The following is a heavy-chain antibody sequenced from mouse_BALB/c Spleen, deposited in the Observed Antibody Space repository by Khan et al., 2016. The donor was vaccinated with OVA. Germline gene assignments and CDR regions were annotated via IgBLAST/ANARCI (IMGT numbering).Heavy chain of an antibody. Sequence: EVQLQQSGPEVVKPGASVKMSCKASGYTFTSYVMHWVKQKPGQGLEWIGYIYPFNDVTKCNEKLNGKATLTSDKSSSTAYMELSSLTSEDSAVYYRAPVGTYYVSFVYWGQGTLVTVSA. CDR1: GYTFTSYV. CDR2: IYPFNDVT. D-gene: IGHD1-1*01. CDR3: APVGTYYVSFVY. V-gene: IGHV1S136*01. J-gene: IGHJ3*01.